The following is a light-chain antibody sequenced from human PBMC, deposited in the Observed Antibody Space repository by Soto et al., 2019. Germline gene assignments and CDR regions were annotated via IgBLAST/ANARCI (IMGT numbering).Light chain of an antibody. J-gene: IGLJ1*01. CDR1: SSDVGGYNY. Sequence: QSALTQPASASGSPGQSITISCTGTSSDVGGYNYVSWYQQHPGKAPKLMIYDVSNRPSGVSNRFSGSKSGNTASLTISGVQAEDDADYYCSSYTSSSALYVFGTGTKLTVL. V-gene: IGLV2-14*01. CDR3: SSYTSSSALYV. CDR2: DVS.